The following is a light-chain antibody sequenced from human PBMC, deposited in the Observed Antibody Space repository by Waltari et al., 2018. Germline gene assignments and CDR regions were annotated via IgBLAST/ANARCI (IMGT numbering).Light chain of an antibody. CDR2: DTT. CDR1: TSHTAARLY. V-gene: IGLV1-40*01. Sequence: SVLTQPPSVSGAPGQRVTISCTGSTSHTAARLYVHWYQQLPGTAPKLLIDDTTNRPSGVPDRFSGSRSGTSASLAISGLQPEDEADYYCQSYDHTLSASVFGGGTKLTVL. CDR3: QSYDHTLSASV. J-gene: IGLJ2*01.